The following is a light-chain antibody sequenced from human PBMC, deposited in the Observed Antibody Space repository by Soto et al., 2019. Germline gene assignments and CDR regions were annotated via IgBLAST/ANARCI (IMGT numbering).Light chain of an antibody. CDR3: LQYGSSPRT. V-gene: IGKV3-20*01. Sequence: EIVLTQSPGTLSLSPGERATLSCRASQSVSRNYLAWYQQKPGQAPRLLIFNASIRTTGIPDRFSGSGSGTDFTLTINRLEPEDFEVYYCLQYGSSPRTFGQGTKVEVK. J-gene: IGKJ1*01. CDR2: NAS. CDR1: QSVSRNY.